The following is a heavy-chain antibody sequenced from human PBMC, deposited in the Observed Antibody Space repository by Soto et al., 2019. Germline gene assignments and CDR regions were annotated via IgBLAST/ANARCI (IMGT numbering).Heavy chain of an antibody. CDR2: INHSGST. Sequence: PSETLSLTCAVYGGSFSGYYWSWIRQPPGKGLEWIGEINHSGSTNYNPSLKSRVTISVDTSKNQFSLKLSSVTAADTAVYYCARGKSSSIAARPYDYWGQGTLVTVPQ. V-gene: IGHV4-34*01. D-gene: IGHD6-6*01. CDR3: ARGKSSSIAARPYDY. CDR1: GGSFSGYY. J-gene: IGHJ4*02.